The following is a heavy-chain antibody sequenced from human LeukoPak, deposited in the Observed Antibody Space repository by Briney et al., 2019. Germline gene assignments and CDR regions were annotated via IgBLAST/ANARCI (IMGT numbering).Heavy chain of an antibody. CDR2: IIPIFGTA. CDR3: ARTTGEPRVSWVD. CDR1: GGTFSSYA. J-gene: IGHJ4*02. Sequence: SVKVSCKASGGTFSSYAISWVRQAPGQGLEWMGGIIPIFGTANYAQKFQGRVTITTDESTSTAYMELSSLRSEDTAVYYCARTTGEPRVSWVDWGQGTLVTVSS. V-gene: IGHV1-69*05. D-gene: IGHD7-27*01.